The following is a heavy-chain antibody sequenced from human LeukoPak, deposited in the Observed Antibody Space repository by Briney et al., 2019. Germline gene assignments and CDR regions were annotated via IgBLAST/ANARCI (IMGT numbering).Heavy chain of an antibody. V-gene: IGHV3-21*01. CDR1: GFTFSTYR. CDR2: ISSSSSYI. J-gene: IGHJ6*03. CDR3: ARVESGQGIWNYYMDV. Sequence: PGGSLRLSCAASGFTFSTYRMNWVRQAPGKGLEWVSSISSSSSYIYYADSVKGRFTISRDNAKNSLYLQMNSLRAEDTAVYYCARVESGQGIWNYYMDVWGKGTTVTVSS. D-gene: IGHD1-1*01.